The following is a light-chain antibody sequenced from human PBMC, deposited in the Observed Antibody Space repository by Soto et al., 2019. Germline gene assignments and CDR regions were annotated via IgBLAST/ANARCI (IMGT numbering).Light chain of an antibody. V-gene: IGKV1-5*01. Sequence: DIQMTQSPSTLSASVGDRVTITCRASQSISSWLAWYQQKPGKAPKLLIYDASGLESGVPSRFSGSGSGTEFTLTISSLQPDDFATYYCQQYNSYSRTFCQGTKVEIK. J-gene: IGKJ1*01. CDR3: QQYNSYSRT. CDR2: DAS. CDR1: QSISSW.